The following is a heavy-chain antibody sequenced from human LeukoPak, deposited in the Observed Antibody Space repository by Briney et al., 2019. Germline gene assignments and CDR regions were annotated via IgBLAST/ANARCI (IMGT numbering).Heavy chain of an antibody. D-gene: IGHD5-18*01. CDR3: ARYHSYAFFDY. CDR1: GGSISSSSYY. Sequence: SETLSLTRTVSGGSISSSSYYWGWIRQPPGKGLEWIGSIYYSGSTYYNPSLKSRVTISVDTSKNQFSLKLSSVTAADTAVYYCARYHSYAFFDYWGQGTLVTVSS. J-gene: IGHJ4*02. V-gene: IGHV4-39*07. CDR2: IYYSGST.